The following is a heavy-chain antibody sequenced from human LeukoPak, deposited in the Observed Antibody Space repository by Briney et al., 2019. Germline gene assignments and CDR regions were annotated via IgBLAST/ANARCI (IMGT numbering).Heavy chain of an antibody. J-gene: IGHJ4*02. CDR3: AEDRYGSWSFCED. D-gene: IGHD3-10*01. CDR1: GFTFISYE. V-gene: IGHV3-23*01. CDR2: ISGIGNST. Sequence: PGGSLRLSWVASGFTFISYESSWFRQAPGKGLEWVSFISGIGNSTYYADSVKGRFIISRDNAKNTVYLQMNSLRGEETAGFYCAEDRYGSWSFCEDGGQGTLVTVS.